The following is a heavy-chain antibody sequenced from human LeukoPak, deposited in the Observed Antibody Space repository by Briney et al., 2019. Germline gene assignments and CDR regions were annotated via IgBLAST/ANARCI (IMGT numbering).Heavy chain of an antibody. CDR3: ARVADIVVVVAAADHAFDI. Sequence: KSSETLSLTCTVSGGSISSYYWSWIRQPPGKGLEWIGYIYYSGSTNYNPSLKSRVTISVDTSKNQFSLKLSSVTAADTAVYYCARVADIVVVVAAADHAFDIWGQGTMVTASS. CDR2: IYYSGST. J-gene: IGHJ3*02. CDR1: GGSISSYY. V-gene: IGHV4-59*01. D-gene: IGHD2-15*01.